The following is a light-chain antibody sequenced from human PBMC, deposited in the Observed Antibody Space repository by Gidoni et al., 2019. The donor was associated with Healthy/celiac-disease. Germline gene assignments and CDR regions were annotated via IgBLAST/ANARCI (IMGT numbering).Light chain of an antibody. Sequence: DIQMTQSPSTLSASVGDRVPITCRASQSISSWLAWYQQKPGKAPKLLIYKASSLESGVPSRFSGSGSGKEFTLTISSLQPDDFATYYCQQYNSYSYTFGQGTKLEIK. J-gene: IGKJ2*01. CDR1: QSISSW. CDR3: QQYNSYSYT. CDR2: KAS. V-gene: IGKV1-5*03.